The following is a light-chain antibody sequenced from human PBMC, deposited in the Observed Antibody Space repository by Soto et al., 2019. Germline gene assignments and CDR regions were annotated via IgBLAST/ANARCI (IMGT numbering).Light chain of an antibody. CDR1: QSVSSSY. Sequence: EIVLTQSPGTLSLSPGERATLSCRASQSVSSSYLAWYQQKPGQAPRLLIYGASSRATVIPDRFSGSGSGTDFTLTISSLEPEDFAVYYCQQYDSSPYTFGQGTKLEIK. CDR3: QQYDSSPYT. J-gene: IGKJ2*01. V-gene: IGKV3-20*01. CDR2: GAS.